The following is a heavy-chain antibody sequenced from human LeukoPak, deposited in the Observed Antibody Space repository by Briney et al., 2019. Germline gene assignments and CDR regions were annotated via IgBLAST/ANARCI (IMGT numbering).Heavy chain of an antibody. CDR2: IIPIFGTA. V-gene: IGHV1-69*13. J-gene: IGHJ4*02. CDR3: AREVLLWFGDQKVDY. CDR1: GGTFISYA. D-gene: IGHD3-10*01. Sequence: SVKVSCKASGGTFISYAISWVRQAPGQGLEWMGGIIPIFGTANYAQKFQGRVTITADESTSTAYMELSSLRSEDTAVYYCAREVLLWFGDQKVDYWGQGTLVTVSS.